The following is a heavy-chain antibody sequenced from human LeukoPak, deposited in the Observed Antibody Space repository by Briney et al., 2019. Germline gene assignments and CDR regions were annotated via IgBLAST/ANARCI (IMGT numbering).Heavy chain of an antibody. CDR3: ASEQQLSLDAFDI. D-gene: IGHD6-13*01. J-gene: IGHJ3*02. Sequence: SVKVSCKASGGTFSSYAISWVRQAPGQGLEWMGRIIPILGIANYAQKFQGRVTITADKSTSTAYMELSSLRSEDTAVYYCASEQQLSLDAFDIWGQGTMVTVSS. V-gene: IGHV1-69*04. CDR2: IIPILGIA. CDR1: GGTFSSYA.